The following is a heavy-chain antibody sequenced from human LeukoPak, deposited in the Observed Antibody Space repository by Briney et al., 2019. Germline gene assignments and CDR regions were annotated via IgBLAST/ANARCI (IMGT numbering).Heavy chain of an antibody. V-gene: IGHV3-66*01. CDR3: ARGAYSSSFTRAYGMDV. CDR1: GFTVSSDY. Sequence: PGGSLRLSCAASGFTVSSDYMSWVLQAPGEGLEWVSVIYSGGSTYYADSVKGRFTISRDNSKNTLYLQMNSLRAEDTAVYYCARGAYSSSFTRAYGMDVWGQGTTVTVSS. J-gene: IGHJ6*02. D-gene: IGHD6-13*01. CDR2: IYSGGST.